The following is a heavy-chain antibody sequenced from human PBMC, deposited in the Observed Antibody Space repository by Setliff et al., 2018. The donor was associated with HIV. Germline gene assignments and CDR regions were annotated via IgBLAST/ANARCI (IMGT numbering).Heavy chain of an antibody. CDR2: IYYSGTT. CDR3: ASRGIVVVTMSMPDEFFVH. Sequence: PSETLSLTCPVSGASINSDNSYWGWIRQAPGKGLEWIGSIYYSGTTYYNPSLRGRVTISVDRSRNQFSLTLNSVTAADTATYYCASRGIVVVTMSMPDEFFVHWGHGTLVTVSS. D-gene: IGHD2-21*02. V-gene: IGHV4-39*01. J-gene: IGHJ1*01. CDR1: GASINSDNSY.